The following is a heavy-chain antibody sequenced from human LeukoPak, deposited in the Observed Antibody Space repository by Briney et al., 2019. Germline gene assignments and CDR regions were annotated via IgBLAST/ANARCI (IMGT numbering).Heavy chain of an antibody. J-gene: IGHJ4*02. CDR2: IIPILGIA. Sequence: GASVKVSCKASGGTFSSYAISWVRQAPRQGLEWMGRIIPILGIANYAQKFQGRVTITADKSTSTAYMELSSLRSEDTAVYYCASTTTYYGGNSGGLFDYWGQGTLVTVSS. CDR1: GGTFSSYA. CDR3: ASTTTYYGGNSGGLFDY. D-gene: IGHD4-23*01. V-gene: IGHV1-69*04.